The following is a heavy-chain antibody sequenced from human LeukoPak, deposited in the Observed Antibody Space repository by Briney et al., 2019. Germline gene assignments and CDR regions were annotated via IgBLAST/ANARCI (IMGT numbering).Heavy chain of an antibody. CDR1: GFTFSSYS. CDR3: AREDRIVPYYYYMDV. CDR2: ISSSSSYI. V-gene: IGHV3-21*01. J-gene: IGHJ6*03. D-gene: IGHD1-26*01. Sequence: GGSLRLSCAASGFTFSSYSMNWVRQAPGKGLEWVSSISSSSSYIYYADSVKGRFTISRDNAKNSLYLQMNSLRAEDTAVYYCAREDRIVPYYYYMDVWGKGTTVTVSS.